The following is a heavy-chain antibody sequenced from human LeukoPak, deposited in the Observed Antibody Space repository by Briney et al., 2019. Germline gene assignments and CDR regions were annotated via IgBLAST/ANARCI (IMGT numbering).Heavy chain of an antibody. CDR3: ARDPGPDILTGYYNYYYYYYMDV. CDR2: IYTSGST. J-gene: IGHJ6*03. CDR1: GGSISSGSYY. Sequence: SQTLSLTCTVSGGSISSGSYYWSWIRQPAGKGLEWIGRIYTSGSTNYNPSLKSRVTMSVDTSKNQFSLKLSSVTAADTAVYYCARDPGPDILTGYYNYYYYYYMDVWGKGTTVTISS. D-gene: IGHD3-9*01. V-gene: IGHV4-61*02.